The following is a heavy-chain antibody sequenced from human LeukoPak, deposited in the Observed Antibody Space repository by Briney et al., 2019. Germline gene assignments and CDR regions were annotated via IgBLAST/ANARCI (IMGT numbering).Heavy chain of an antibody. CDR1: GGPISSRSCY. Sequence: SETLSLTCAVSGGPISSRSCYWGWIRQPPGKGLEWIGSIYYTGSTYHNPSLKSRVTMSVDTSMNQFSLNLNSVTAADTAVYYCARDLGYVDYWGQGTLVTVSS. CDR2: IYYTGST. V-gene: IGHV4-39*07. D-gene: IGHD2-8*01. CDR3: ARDLGYVDY. J-gene: IGHJ4*02.